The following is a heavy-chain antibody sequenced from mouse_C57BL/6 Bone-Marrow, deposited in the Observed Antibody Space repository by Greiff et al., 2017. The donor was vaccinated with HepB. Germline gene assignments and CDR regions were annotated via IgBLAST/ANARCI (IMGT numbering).Heavy chain of an antibody. CDR1: GYSITSGYY. V-gene: IGHV3-6*01. J-gene: IGHJ4*01. CDR3: ARGELRYAMDY. CDR2: ISYDGSN. Sequence: EVKLVESGPGLVKPSQSLSLTCSVTGYSITSGYYWNWIRQFPGNKLEWMGYISYDGSNNYNPSLKNRISITRDTSKNQFFLKLNSVTTEDTATYYCARGELRYAMDYWGQGTSVTVSS. D-gene: IGHD1-1*01.